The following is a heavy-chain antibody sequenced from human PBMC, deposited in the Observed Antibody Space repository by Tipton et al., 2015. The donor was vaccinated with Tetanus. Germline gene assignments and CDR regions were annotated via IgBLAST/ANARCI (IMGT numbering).Heavy chain of an antibody. CDR2: IYYSGST. Sequence: TLSLTCTVSGGSVSSGSYYWSWIRQPPGKGLEWIGYIYYSGSTNYNPSLKSRVTISVDTSKNQFSLKLSSVTAADTAVYYCARVESAVDYVWGSYRSTGYVFDYWGRGTLVTVSS. V-gene: IGHV4-61*01. CDR1: GGSVSSGSYY. D-gene: IGHD3-16*02. J-gene: IGHJ4*02. CDR3: ARVESAVDYVWGSYRSTGYVFDY.